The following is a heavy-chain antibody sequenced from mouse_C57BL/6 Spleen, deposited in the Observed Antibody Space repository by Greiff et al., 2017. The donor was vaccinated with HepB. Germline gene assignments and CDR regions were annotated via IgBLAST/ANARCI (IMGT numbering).Heavy chain of an antibody. J-gene: IGHJ2*01. D-gene: IGHD4-1*01. CDR2: ISSGGSYT. CDR1: GFTFSSYG. Sequence: EVQVVESGGDLVKPGGSLKLSCAASGFTFSSYGMSWVRQTPDKRLEWVATISSGGSYTYYPDSVKGRFTISRDNAKNTLYLQMSSLKSEDTAMYYCARHGDWEGYFDYWGQGTTLTVSS. V-gene: IGHV5-6*01. CDR3: ARHGDWEGYFDY.